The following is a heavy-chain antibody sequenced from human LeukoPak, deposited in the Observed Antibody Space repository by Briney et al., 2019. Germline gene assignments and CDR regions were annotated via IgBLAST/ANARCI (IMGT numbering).Heavy chain of an antibody. CDR3: TTIKRGDIFGYFDF. V-gene: IGHV4-59*01. CDR1: GGSTSTYY. Sequence: SETLSLTCTVSGGSTSTYYWNWIRQTPGKGLEWIGYVFDSGRTKVNPSLTSRVTLSTDTSKNQLSLRLSSVTAADTAVYYCTTIKRGDIFGYFDFWGQGILVTVSS. D-gene: IGHD5-18*01. CDR2: VFDSGRT. J-gene: IGHJ4*02.